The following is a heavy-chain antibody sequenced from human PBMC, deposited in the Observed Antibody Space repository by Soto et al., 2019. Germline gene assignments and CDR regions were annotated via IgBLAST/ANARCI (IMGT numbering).Heavy chain of an antibody. CDR3: AKFSGDYVSPEVDY. CDR2: ISGSGGST. CDR1: GFTFSSYA. V-gene: IGHV3-23*01. J-gene: IGHJ4*02. Sequence: EVQLLESGGGLVQPGGSLRLSCAASGFTFSSYAMSWVRQAPGKGLEWVSAISGSGGSTYYADSVKGRFTISRDNSKNTMYLQMNSLRAEDTAVYYCAKFSGDYVSPEVDYWGQGTLVTVSS. D-gene: IGHD4-17*01.